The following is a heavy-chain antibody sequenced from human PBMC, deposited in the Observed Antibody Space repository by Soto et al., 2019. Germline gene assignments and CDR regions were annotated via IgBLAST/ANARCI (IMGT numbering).Heavy chain of an antibody. V-gene: IGHV3-21*01. CDR2: ISSSSSYI. CDR1: GFTFSSYS. J-gene: IGHJ4*02. D-gene: IGHD1-26*01. Sequence: EVQLVESGGGLVKPGGSLRLSCAASGFTFSSYSMNWVRQAPGKGLEWVSSISSSSSYIYYADSVKGRFTISRDNSKNTLYLQMDSLRAEDTAVYYCARSLEAIVGANHFDYWGQGTLVTVSS. CDR3: ARSLEAIVGANHFDY.